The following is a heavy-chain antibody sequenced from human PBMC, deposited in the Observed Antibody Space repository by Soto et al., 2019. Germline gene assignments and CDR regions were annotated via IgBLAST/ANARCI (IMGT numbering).Heavy chain of an antibody. J-gene: IGHJ4*02. Sequence: SETLSLTCSVSGGSISGGGYYWTWIRQRPGKGLEWIGYIYYTGSTYYNPSLKSRVTISVDMSKNQFSLDLSSVTAADTAVYYCARGTWLNPTPYYFDYWGQGALVTVSS. CDR2: IYYTGST. V-gene: IGHV4-31*03. CDR1: GGSISGGGYY. CDR3: ARGTWLNPTPYYFDY. D-gene: IGHD1-1*01.